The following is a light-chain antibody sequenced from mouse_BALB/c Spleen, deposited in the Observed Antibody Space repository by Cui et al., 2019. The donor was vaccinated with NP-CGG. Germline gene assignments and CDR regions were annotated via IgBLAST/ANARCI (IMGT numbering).Light chain of an antibody. CDR3: ALWYSNHWV. Sequence: QAVVTQESALTTSPGEKFTLTCRSSTGAVTTSNYANWVQEKPDHLFTGLIGGTNNRAPGVPARFSGSLIGDKAALTIAGAQTEDEAIYFCALWYSNHWVFGGGTKLTVL. J-gene: IGLJ1*01. CDR1: TGAVTTSNY. V-gene: IGLV1*01. CDR2: GTN.